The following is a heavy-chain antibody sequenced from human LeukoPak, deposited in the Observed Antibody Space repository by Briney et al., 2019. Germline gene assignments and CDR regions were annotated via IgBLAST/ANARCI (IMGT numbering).Heavy chain of an antibody. D-gene: IGHD4-17*01. J-gene: IGHJ3*02. Sequence: GGSLRLSCAASGFTFSSYSMNWVRQAPGKGLEWVSSISSTSSYIYYADSVKGRFTISRDNAKNSLYLQMNSLRAEDTAVYYCAPLREDAFDIWGQGTMVTVSS. CDR1: GFTFSSYS. CDR2: ISSTSSYI. V-gene: IGHV3-21*01. CDR3: APLREDAFDI.